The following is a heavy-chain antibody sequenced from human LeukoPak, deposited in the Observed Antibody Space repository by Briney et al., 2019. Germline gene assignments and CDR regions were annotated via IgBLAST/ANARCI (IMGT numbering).Heavy chain of an antibody. D-gene: IGHD3-22*01. CDR1: GYTFTGYY. CDR3: ARDRYYDSSGYSDY. J-gene: IGHJ4*02. Sequence: GASVKVSCKASGYTFTGYYMHWVRQAPGQGLEWMGWINPNSGGTNYAQKFQGRVTMTRDTSISTAYMELSRLRSDDTAVYYCARDRYYDSSGYSDYWGQGTLVTVSP. V-gene: IGHV1-2*02. CDR2: INPNSGGT.